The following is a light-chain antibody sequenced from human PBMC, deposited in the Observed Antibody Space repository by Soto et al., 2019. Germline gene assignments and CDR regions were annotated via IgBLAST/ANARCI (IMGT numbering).Light chain of an antibody. CDR2: DAA. J-gene: IGKJ4*01. CDR1: QSINNY. V-gene: IGKV1-5*01. CDR3: QQYDDYPLT. Sequence: IQMTQSPSTLSASVGDRVTITCRASQSINNYLAWYQQKPGKAPKFLIYDAATLESEVPSRFSGSASGTEFTLTINSLQPDDFATYYCQQYDDYPLTFGGGNRVEIK.